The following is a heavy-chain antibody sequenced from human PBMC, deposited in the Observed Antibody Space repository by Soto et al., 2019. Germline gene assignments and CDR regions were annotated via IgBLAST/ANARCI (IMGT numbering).Heavy chain of an antibody. CDR1: GGSISSYGYY. V-gene: IGHV4-31*03. CDR2: IYYSGST. Sequence: QVQLQESGPGLVKPSQTLSLTCTVSGGSISSYGYYWNWIRQHPGQGLDWIGYIYYSGSTYYNPSIKSRVTISVDTSKNQFSLPLRSVTAADTAVYYCARERYYDSSGYYGHYFDFWGQGTLVTVSS. D-gene: IGHD3-22*01. CDR3: ARERYYDSSGYYGHYFDF. J-gene: IGHJ4*02.